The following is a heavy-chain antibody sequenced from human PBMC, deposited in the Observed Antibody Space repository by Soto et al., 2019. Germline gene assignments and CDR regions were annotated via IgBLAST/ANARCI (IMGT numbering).Heavy chain of an antibody. CDR1: GVTFSSYA. D-gene: IGHD3-3*01. V-gene: IGHV1-69*06. J-gene: IGHJ4*02. Sequence: QVQLVQSGAEVKKPGSSVKVSCKASGVTFSSYAISWVRQAPGQGLAWMGGIIPIFGTANYAQKFHGRVTITADKSTSTGYMELSSLRSEDTAVYYCARATPSREWLLWIWGQGTLVTVSS. CDR2: IIPIFGTA. CDR3: ARATPSREWLLWI.